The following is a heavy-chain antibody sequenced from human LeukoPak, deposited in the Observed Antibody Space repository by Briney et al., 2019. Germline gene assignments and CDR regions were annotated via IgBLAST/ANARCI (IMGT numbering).Heavy chain of an antibody. V-gene: IGHV4-34*01. CDR1: GGSFSGYY. D-gene: IGHD2-15*01. CDR3: ARNRRLGGKNCSGGSCRTYYYYGMDV. Sequence: KPSETLSLTCAVYGGSFSGYYWSWIRQPPGKGLEWIGEINHSGSTNYNPSLKSRVTISVDTSKNQFSLKLSSATAADTAVYYCARNRRLGGKNCSGGSCRTYYYYGMDVWGQGTTVTVSS. J-gene: IGHJ6*02. CDR2: INHSGST.